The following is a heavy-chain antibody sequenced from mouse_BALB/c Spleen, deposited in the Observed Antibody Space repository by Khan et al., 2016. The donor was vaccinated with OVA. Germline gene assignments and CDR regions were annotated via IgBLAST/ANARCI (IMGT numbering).Heavy chain of an antibody. Sequence: VQLKQSGADLVKPGAAVRLSCTASGFTMKDTYMHWVKQRPEQGLEWIGRIDPANGNTKYDPKFQGKATITADTSSNTAYLQLSSLTSEDTAVYYCARDYWDVFAYWGQGTLVTVSA. V-gene: IGHV14-3*02. J-gene: IGHJ3*01. D-gene: IGHD4-1*01. CDR2: IDPANGNT. CDR1: GFTMKDTY. CDR3: ARDYWDVFAY.